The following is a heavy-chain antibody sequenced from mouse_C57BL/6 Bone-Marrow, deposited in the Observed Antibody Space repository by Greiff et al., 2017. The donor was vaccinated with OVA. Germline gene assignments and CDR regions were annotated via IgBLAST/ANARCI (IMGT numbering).Heavy chain of an antibody. V-gene: IGHV1-66*01. D-gene: IGHD2-4*01. J-gene: IGHJ3*01. CDR2: IYPGSGNT. Sequence: QVQLQQSGPELVKPGASVKISCKASGYSFTSYYIHWVKQRPGQGLEWIGWIYPGSGNTKYNEKFKGKATLTADTSSSTAYMQLSSLTSEDSAVYYCAEEFYDYFAYWGQGTLVTVSA. CDR3: AEEFYDYFAY. CDR1: GYSFTSYY.